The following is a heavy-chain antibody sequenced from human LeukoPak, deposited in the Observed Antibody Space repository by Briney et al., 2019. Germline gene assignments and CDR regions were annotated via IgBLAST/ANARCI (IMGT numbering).Heavy chain of an antibody. CDR1: GFALSSYW. CDR3: ATRDYTSSKY. CDR2: INSDGSTT. Sequence: GGSLGLSCAASGFALSSYWMHWVRQAPGKGLVWVSDINSDGSTTRYADSVKGRFTISRDNAKNTLYLEMNSLRAEDTAVYYCATRDYTSSKYWGQGTLVTVSP. V-gene: IGHV3-74*01. D-gene: IGHD2-2*01. J-gene: IGHJ4*02.